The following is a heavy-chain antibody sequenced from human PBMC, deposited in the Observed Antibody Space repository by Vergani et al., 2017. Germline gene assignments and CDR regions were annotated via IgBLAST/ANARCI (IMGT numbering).Heavy chain of an antibody. J-gene: IGHJ2*01. Sequence: QVQLQQWGAGLFKPSETLSLTCAVFGGSFSGYYWSWIRQPPGKGLEWSGEINHSGSTNFNPSLKSRVTISVDTSKNQFSLKLSSVTAADTAVYYCARKKRPYCSGGSCYGSYWYFDLWGRGTLVTVSS. CDR1: GGSFSGYY. CDR3: ARKKRPYCSGGSCYGSYWYFDL. V-gene: IGHV4-34*01. CDR2: INHSGST. D-gene: IGHD2-15*01.